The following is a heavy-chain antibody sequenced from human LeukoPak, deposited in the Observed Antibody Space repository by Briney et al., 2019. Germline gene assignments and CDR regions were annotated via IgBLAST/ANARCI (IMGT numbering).Heavy chain of an antibody. CDR1: GGSISSYY. CDR3: ARGGYDILTGSINWFDP. D-gene: IGHD3-9*01. J-gene: IGHJ5*02. V-gene: IGHV4-34*01. CDR2: INHSGST. Sequence: SETLSLTCTVSGGSISSYYWSWIRQPPGKGLEWIGEINHSGSTNYNPSLKSRVTISVDTSKNQFSLKLSSVTAADTAVYYCARGGYDILTGSINWFDPWGQGTLVTVSS.